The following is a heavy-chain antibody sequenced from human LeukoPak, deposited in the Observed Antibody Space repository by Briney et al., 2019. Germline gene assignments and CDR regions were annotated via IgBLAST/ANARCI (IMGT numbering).Heavy chain of an antibody. V-gene: IGHV3-33*05. CDR3: ARDRRILWWEDAFDI. CDR1: GFTFSSYG. Sequence: PGGSLRLSCAASGFTFSSYGMHWVRQAPGKGLEWVAVISYDGSNKYYADSVKGRFTISRDNAKNSLYLQMNSLRAEDTAVYYCARDRRILWWEDAFDIWGQGTMVTVSS. CDR2: ISYDGSNK. D-gene: IGHD2-21*01. J-gene: IGHJ3*02.